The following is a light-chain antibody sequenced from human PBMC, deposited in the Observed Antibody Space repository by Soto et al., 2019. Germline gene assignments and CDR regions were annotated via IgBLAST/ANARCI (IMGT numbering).Light chain of an antibody. V-gene: IGLV1-47*01. CDR3: AAWDDSLRGV. CDR1: SSNIGSNY. J-gene: IGLJ2*01. Sequence: QSVLTQPPSASGTPGQRVTISWSGSSSNIGSNYVYWYQQLPGTAPKLRIYRNNQRPSGVPDRFSGSKSGTSASLAISGLRSEDEADYYCAAWDDSLRGVFGGGTKLTVL. CDR2: RNN.